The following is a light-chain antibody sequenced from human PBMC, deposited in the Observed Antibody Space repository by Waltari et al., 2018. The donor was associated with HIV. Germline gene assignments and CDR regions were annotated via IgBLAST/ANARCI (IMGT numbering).Light chain of an antibody. V-gene: IGLV2-8*01. Sequence: QSALTQPPSASGSPGQSVTISCTGTSSDVGGYNYVSWYQQHPGKAPKLMIYEVSKRPSGFPYRFSGSKSGNTASLTVSGLQAEDEADYYCSSRAGGDNYVFGTGTRVSVL. J-gene: IGLJ1*01. CDR2: EVS. CDR3: SSRAGGDNYV. CDR1: SSDVGGYNY.